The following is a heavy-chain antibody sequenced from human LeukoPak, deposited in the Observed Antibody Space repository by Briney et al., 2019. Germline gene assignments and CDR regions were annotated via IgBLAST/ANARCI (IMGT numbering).Heavy chain of an antibody. J-gene: IGHJ4*02. CDR3: ARSYVSSVVFSGFDY. D-gene: IGHD3-16*01. CDR1: GFTFNRFG. Sequence: PGGSLRLSCAASGFTFNRFGMHWVRQAPGKGLEGVAVMSYDGRNKYYSGYVRGRFSISRDNSKNTLYLQMTGLRPEDTALYYCARSYVSSVVFSGFDYWGQGVLVTVSS. V-gene: IGHV3-30*03. CDR2: MSYDGRNK.